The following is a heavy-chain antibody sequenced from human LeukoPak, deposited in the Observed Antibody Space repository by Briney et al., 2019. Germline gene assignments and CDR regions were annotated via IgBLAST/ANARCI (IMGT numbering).Heavy chain of an antibody. D-gene: IGHD3-22*01. CDR3: AKETAITMIVVVLDY. Sequence: GCSLRLSCAPSGFTFSSYSMSWVRQAPGNGLEWVSAISGSGGSTYYADSVKGRFTISRDNSKNTLYLQMNSLRAEDTAVYYCAKETAITMIVVVLDYWGQGTLVTVSS. V-gene: IGHV3-23*01. J-gene: IGHJ4*02. CDR2: ISGSGGST. CDR1: GFTFSSYS.